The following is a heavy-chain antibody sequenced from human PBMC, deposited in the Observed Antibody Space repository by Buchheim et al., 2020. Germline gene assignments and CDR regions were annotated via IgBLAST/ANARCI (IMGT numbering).Heavy chain of an antibody. J-gene: IGHJ6*02. CDR2: IKQDGSEK. Sequence: EVQLVESGGGLVQPGGSLRLSCAASGFTFSSYWMSWVRQAPGKGLEWVANIKQDGSEKYYVDSVKGRFTISRDNAKNSLYLKMNSLRAEDTAVYYCAKVLGPYYYDSSGYYSYYYYGMDVWGQGTT. D-gene: IGHD3-22*01. CDR3: AKVLGPYYYDSSGYYSYYYYGMDV. V-gene: IGHV3-7*01. CDR1: GFTFSSYW.